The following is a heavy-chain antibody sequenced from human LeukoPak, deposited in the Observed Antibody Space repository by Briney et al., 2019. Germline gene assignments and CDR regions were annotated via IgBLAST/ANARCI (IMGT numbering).Heavy chain of an antibody. V-gene: IGHV1-18*01. Sequence: ASVKVSCKASGYTFSSYGISWVRQAPGQGLEWMGWISTDNGKTNYAQKFQGRVTMTTDTSTSTAYMELRSLRSDDTAVYYCARRFGWFGEGGDYWGQGTLVTVSS. CDR2: ISTDNGKT. CDR3: ARRFGWFGEGGDY. CDR1: GYTFSSYG. D-gene: IGHD3-10*01. J-gene: IGHJ4*02.